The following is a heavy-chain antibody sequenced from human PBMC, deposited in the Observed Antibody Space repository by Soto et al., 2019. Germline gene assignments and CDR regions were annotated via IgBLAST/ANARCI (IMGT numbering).Heavy chain of an antibody. CDR2: IIPIFGTA. CDR3: ARDTTVTTRAGDYYYGMDV. CDR1: GVTFSSYA. J-gene: IGHJ6*02. D-gene: IGHD4-17*01. V-gene: IGHV1-69*13. Sequence: SVKFSFKASGVTFSSYAISWVRHAPGQALEWMGGIIPIFGTANYAQKFQGRVTITADESTSTSYMELSSLRSEDTALYYCARDTTVTTRAGDYYYGMDVWGQGTTVTVSS.